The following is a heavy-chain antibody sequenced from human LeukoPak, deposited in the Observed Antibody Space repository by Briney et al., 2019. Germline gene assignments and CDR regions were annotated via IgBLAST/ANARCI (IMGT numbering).Heavy chain of an antibody. CDR2: IYYSGST. J-gene: IGHJ3*02. CDR1: GGSISSSSYY. V-gene: IGHV4-39*01. D-gene: IGHD3-22*01. Sequence: KPSETLSLTCTVSGGSISSSSYYWGWIRQSPGKGLEWIGSIYYSGSTYYNPSLKSRVTISVDTSKNQFSLKLSSVTAADTAVYYCARQEDYYDSSGYTGAFDIWGQGTMVTVSS. CDR3: ARQEDYYDSSGYTGAFDI.